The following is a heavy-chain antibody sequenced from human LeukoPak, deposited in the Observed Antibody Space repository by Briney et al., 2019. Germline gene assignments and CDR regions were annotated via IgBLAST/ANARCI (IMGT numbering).Heavy chain of an antibody. J-gene: IGHJ4*02. CDR1: GGSISSYY. Sequence: SETLSLTCTVSGGSISSYYWSWIRQPPGKGLEWSGYIYYSGSTNYNASLKSRVTISVDTSKSQFSLILSSVTAADTAVYYCARGPLQLIRGYSYGYPFDYWGQGTLVTVSS. V-gene: IGHV4-59*01. CDR2: IYYSGST. CDR3: ARGPLQLIRGYSYGYPFDY. D-gene: IGHD5-18*01.